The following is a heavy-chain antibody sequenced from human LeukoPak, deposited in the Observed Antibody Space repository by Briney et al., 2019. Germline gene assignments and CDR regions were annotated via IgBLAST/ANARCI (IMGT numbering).Heavy chain of an antibody. V-gene: IGHV3-48*01. CDR3: ARRLDY. Sequence: GGSLRLSCAASGFTFSSYTMNWVRQAPGKGLEWVSYISGSSATIYYADSVKGRFTISRDNAKNSLYLQMNSLRAEDTAVYYCARRLDYRGRGTLVTVSS. J-gene: IGHJ4*02. CDR1: GFTFSSYT. CDR2: ISGSSATI.